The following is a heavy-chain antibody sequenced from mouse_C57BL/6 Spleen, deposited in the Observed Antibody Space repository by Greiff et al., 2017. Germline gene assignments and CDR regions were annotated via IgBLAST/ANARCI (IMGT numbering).Heavy chain of an antibody. CDR2: IYPGAGDT. CDR3: ASPLYGNYGVDY. V-gene: IGHV1-80*01. D-gene: IGHD2-1*01. J-gene: IGHJ4*01. CDR1: GYAFSSYW. Sequence: VQLVESGAELVKPGASVKISCKASGYAFSSYWMNWVKQRPGKGLEWIGQIYPGAGDTNYNGKFKGKATLTADKSSSTAYMQLSSLTSEDSAVYFCASPLYGNYGVDYWGQGTSVTVSS.